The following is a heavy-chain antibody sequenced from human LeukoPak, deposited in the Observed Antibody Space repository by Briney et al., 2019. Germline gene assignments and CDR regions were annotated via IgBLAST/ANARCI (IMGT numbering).Heavy chain of an antibody. V-gene: IGHV3-33*01. CDR2: IWNDGSET. J-gene: IGHJ4*02. D-gene: IGHD6-13*01. Sequence: TGGSLRLSCAASGFIFSNYGMHWVRQAPGKRLEWVAVIWNDGSETFYADSVKGRFRIARDNSKNTLYLQMNSLRAEDTAVYFCARDMGRAWYGPPDYWGQGTLVTASS. CDR1: GFIFSNYG. CDR3: ARDMGRAWYGPPDY.